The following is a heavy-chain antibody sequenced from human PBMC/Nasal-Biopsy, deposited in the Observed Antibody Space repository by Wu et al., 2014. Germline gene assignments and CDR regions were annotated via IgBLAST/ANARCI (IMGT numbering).Heavy chain of an antibody. J-gene: IGHJ5*02. CDR1: GYTFSDYY. V-gene: IGHV1-2*06. Sequence: VKVSCKASGYTFSDYYMHWVRQAPGQGLEWMGRINPNSGGTNYAQKFQGRVTMTRDTSISTAYMEVGSLTSDDTAVYYCARAGPGIAAIGNWFDPWGQGNPGHRLL. D-gene: IGHD6-13*01. CDR2: INPNSGGT. CDR3: ARAGPGIAAIGNWFDP.